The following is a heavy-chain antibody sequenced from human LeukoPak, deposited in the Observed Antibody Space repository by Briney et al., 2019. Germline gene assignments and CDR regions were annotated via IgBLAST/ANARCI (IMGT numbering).Heavy chain of an antibody. CDR2: IYYSGIT. Sequence: SETLSLTCTVSGGSISSSSYYWGWIRQPPGKGLEWIGTIYYSGITYYNPSLTSRVTISVDTSKNQFSLKLSSVTAADTAVYYCARLCLQNPASGYFWGQGTLVTVSS. CDR1: GGSISSSSYY. CDR3: ARLCLQNPASGYF. J-gene: IGHJ4*02. D-gene: IGHD1-1*01. V-gene: IGHV4-39*01.